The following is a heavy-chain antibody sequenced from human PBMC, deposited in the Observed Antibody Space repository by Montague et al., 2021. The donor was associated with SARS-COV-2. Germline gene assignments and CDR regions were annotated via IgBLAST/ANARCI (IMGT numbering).Heavy chain of an antibody. CDR3: ARGLGYTSMIRFFDY. CDR1: GGSASGYY. Sequence: SETLSLTCAISGGSASGYYWAWIRQPPGKGLEWIGYMYYTGTSNYNPSLKSRVSMSIDTSKNHFSLSLTSVAAADTGVYYCARGLGYTSMIRFFDYWGHGAQVTVSS. J-gene: IGHJ4*01. CDR2: MYYTGTS. D-gene: IGHD2-2*02. V-gene: IGHV4-59*02.